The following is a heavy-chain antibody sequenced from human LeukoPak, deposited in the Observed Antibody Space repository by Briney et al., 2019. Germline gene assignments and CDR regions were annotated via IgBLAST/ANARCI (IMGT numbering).Heavy chain of an antibody. CDR1: GFTFSSYG. CDR3: ARRLAAPYSYGMDV. V-gene: IGHV3-33*01. CDR2: IWYDGSNK. D-gene: IGHD6-13*01. J-gene: IGHJ6*02. Sequence: PGGSLRLSCAASGFTFSSYGMHWVRQAPGKGLEWVAVIWYDGSNKYYADSVKGRFTISRDNSKNTLYLQMNSLRAEDTAVYYCARRLAAPYSYGMDVWGQGTTVTVSS.